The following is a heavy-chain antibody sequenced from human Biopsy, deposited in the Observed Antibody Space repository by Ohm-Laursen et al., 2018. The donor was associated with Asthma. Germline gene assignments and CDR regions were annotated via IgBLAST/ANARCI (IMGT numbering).Heavy chain of an antibody. CDR1: GFAFDSYA. D-gene: IGHD3-16*02. CDR3: AKDRADNSVTSKYYCYGIDV. V-gene: IGHV3-30*04. CDR2: ISHDGRES. J-gene: IGHJ6*02. Sequence: SLRLSCSASGFAFDSYAMYWVRQSPGKGPEWVALISHDGRESCYVDSVRGRFTISRDNVRNRLHLQMSSLRPDDSAAYHCAKDRADNSVTSKYYCYGIDVWGQGTTVTVS.